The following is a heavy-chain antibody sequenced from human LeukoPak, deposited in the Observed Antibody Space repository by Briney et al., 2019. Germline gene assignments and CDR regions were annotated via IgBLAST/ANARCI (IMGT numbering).Heavy chain of an antibody. CDR3: AKDISSGYYLDY. Sequence: PGGSLRLSCVASGFTFSRYWMSWVRQAPGKGLEWVSAITGSGGSTYYADSVKGRFTISRDNSKNTLYLQMNSLRAEDTALYYCAKDISSGYYLDYWGQGTLVTVSS. V-gene: IGHV3-23*01. CDR1: GFTFSRYW. J-gene: IGHJ4*02. CDR2: ITGSGGST. D-gene: IGHD3-22*01.